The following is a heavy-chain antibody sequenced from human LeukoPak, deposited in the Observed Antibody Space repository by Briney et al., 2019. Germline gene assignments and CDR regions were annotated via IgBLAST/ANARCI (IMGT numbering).Heavy chain of an antibody. V-gene: IGHV4-4*07. J-gene: IGHJ4*02. CDR2: IYTSGST. CDR3: ARDYYGSGSYHY. CDR1: GGSTSSYY. Sequence: SSETLSLTCTVSGGSTSSYYWSWIRQPAGKGLEWIGRIYTSGSTNYNPSLKSRVTMSVDTSKNQFSLKLSSVTAADTAVFYCARDYYGSGSYHYWGQGTLVTVSS. D-gene: IGHD3-10*01.